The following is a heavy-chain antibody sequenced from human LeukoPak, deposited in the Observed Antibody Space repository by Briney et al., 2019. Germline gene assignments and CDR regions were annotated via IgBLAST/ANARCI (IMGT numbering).Heavy chain of an antibody. D-gene: IGHD5-18*01. J-gene: IGHJ4*02. CDR3: ARDRVFVDTAMVSPIQYFDY. V-gene: IGHV1-18*01. CDR2: ISAYNGNT. Sequence: ASVKVSCKASGYTFAGYGISWVRQAPGQGLEWMGWISAYNGNTNYVQKLQGRVTMTTATSTSTAYMELRSLRSDDTAVYYCARDRVFVDTAMVSPIQYFDYWGQGTLVTVSS. CDR1: GYTFAGYG.